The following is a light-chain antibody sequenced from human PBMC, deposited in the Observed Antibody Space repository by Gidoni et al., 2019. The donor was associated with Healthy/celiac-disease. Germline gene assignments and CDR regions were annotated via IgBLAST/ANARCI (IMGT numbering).Light chain of an antibody. Sequence: SYVLTQPPSVSVAPGKPARITCGGTKMGTKSMHWYQQKPVQAPVLVVYDDSDRPSGIPERFSGSNSGNTATLTISRVEAGDEADYYCQVWDSSSDHPDVVFGGGTKLTVL. J-gene: IGLJ2*01. CDR1: KMGTKS. V-gene: IGLV3-21*03. CDR3: QVWDSSSDHPDVV. CDR2: DDS.